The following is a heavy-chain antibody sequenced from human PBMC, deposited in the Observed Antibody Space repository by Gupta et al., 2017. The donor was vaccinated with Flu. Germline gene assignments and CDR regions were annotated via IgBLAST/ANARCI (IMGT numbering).Heavy chain of an antibody. CDR2: IYYSGST. V-gene: IGHV4-31*03. J-gene: IGHJ5*02. D-gene: IGHD3-22*01. Sequence: QVVLQESGPGLVKPSQTLSLTCTASGGSISSGGYYWSWIRQHPGKGLEWIGYIYYSGSTYYNPSLKSRVTISVDTSKNQFSLKLSSVTAADTAVYYGARHPIPNYYDSSGYGAWFDPWGQGTLVTVSS. CDR1: GGSISSGGYY. CDR3: ARHPIPNYYDSSGYGAWFDP.